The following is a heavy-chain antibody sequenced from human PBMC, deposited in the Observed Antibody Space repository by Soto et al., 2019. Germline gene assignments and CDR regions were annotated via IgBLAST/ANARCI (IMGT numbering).Heavy chain of an antibody. CDR3: ARANYYDSTGYCIDF. V-gene: IGHV3-64*01. CDR1: GFTFNMET. CDR2: ITSNAGST. Sequence: GGSLRLSCAASGFTFNMETIFWVRQAPGKGLEFVSSITSNAGSTYYANSVKGRFTISRDNSKNTLYLQMGSLRAEDMAVYYCARANYYDSTGYCIDFWGHGTLVTVSS. D-gene: IGHD3-22*01. J-gene: IGHJ4*01.